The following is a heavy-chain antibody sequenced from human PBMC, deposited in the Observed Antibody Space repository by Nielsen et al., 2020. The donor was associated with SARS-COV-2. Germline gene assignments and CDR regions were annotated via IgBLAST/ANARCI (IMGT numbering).Heavy chain of an antibody. D-gene: IGHD5-18*01. V-gene: IGHV3-9*01. CDR2: ISWNSGSI. CDR3: ATLSGYSYGYSSYYYYGMDV. Sequence: SLKISCAASGFTFDDYAMHWVRQAPGKGLEWVSGISWNSGSIGYADSVKGRFTISRDNAKNSLYLQMNSLRAEDTALYYCATLSGYSYGYSSYYYYGMDVWGQGTTVTVSS. J-gene: IGHJ6*02. CDR1: GFTFDDYA.